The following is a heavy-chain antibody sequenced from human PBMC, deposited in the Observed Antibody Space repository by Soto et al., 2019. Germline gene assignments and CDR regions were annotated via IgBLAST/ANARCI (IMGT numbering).Heavy chain of an antibody. Sequence: EVQLLESGGGLLQPGGALRLSCTASGFTFSNYAMSWVRQAPGKGLEWVSTFSSGGGGTYYADSVKGRFTISRDNSKNTLSLQMNSLRAEDTAVYYCTIANRYCSGANCFTFDYWGLGTLVTVSS. CDR3: TIANRYCSGANCFTFDY. CDR2: FSSGGGGT. D-gene: IGHD2-15*01. J-gene: IGHJ4*02. CDR1: GFTFSNYA. V-gene: IGHV3-23*01.